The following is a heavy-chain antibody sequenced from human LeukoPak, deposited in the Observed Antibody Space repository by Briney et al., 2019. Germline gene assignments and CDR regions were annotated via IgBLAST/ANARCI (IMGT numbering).Heavy chain of an antibody. J-gene: IGHJ2*01. D-gene: IGHD6-19*01. CDR3: AREVAVAGRTGYFDL. V-gene: IGHV3-33*01. Sequence: GGSLRLSCAASGFTFSSYGMRWVRQAPGKGLEWVAVIWYDGSNKYYADSVKGRFTISRDNSKNTLYLQMNSLRAEDTAVYYCAREVAVAGRTGYFDLWGRGTLVTVSS. CDR1: GFTFSSYG. CDR2: IWYDGSNK.